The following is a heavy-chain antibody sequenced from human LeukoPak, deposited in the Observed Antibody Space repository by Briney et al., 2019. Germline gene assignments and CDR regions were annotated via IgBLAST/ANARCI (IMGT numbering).Heavy chain of an antibody. Sequence: PSETLSLTCAVYGGSFSGYYWSWIRQPPGKGLEWIGEINHSGSTNYNPSLKSRVTISVDTSKNQFSLKLSSVTAADTAVYYCARESRQQWLVYRDYYYFDYWGQGTLVTVSS. CDR3: ARESRQQWLVYRDYYYFDY. V-gene: IGHV4-34*01. CDR1: GGSFSGYY. J-gene: IGHJ4*02. D-gene: IGHD6-19*01. CDR2: INHSGST.